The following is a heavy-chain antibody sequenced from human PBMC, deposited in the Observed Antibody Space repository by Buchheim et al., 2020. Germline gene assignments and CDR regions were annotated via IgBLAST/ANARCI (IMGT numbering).Heavy chain of an antibody. V-gene: IGHV4-39*01. Sequence: QLQLQESGPGLVKPSETLSLTCAVSGGSISSSSYYWGWIRQPPGKGLEWIGSIYYSGRTYYNASLKSRVTISVDTSKNQFSLRLSSVTAADTAEFYCARLGINGGYFDYWGQGTL. D-gene: IGHD7-27*01. J-gene: IGHJ4*02. CDR1: GGSISSSSYY. CDR2: IYYSGRT. CDR3: ARLGINGGYFDY.